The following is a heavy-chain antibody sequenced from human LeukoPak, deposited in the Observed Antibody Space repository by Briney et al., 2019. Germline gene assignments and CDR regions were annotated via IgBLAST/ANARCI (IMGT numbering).Heavy chain of an antibody. J-gene: IGHJ6*03. Sequence: ASVKVSCKTSGYTFTTYGISWVRQAPGQGLEWMGWISAYNGNTNYAQKFQGRVTMTRDTSISTAYMELSRLRSDDTAVYYCARDGGLGYCSGGSCLPIYYYYYYMDVWGKGTTVTISS. CDR2: ISAYNGNT. V-gene: IGHV1-18*01. D-gene: IGHD2-15*01. CDR3: ARDGGLGYCSGGSCLPIYYYYYYMDV. CDR1: GYTFTTYG.